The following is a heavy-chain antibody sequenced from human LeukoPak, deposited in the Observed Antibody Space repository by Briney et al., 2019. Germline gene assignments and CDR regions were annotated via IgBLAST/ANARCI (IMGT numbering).Heavy chain of an antibody. D-gene: IGHD3-3*01. V-gene: IGHV1-46*01. CDR1: GYTFTSYY. CDR3: ARASHGDFWSGSYFDY. CDR2: INPSGGST. J-gene: IGHJ4*02. Sequence: GASVKVSCKASGYTFTSYYMHWVRQAPGQGLEWMGIINPSGGSTSYAQKFQGRVTMTRDTSISTAYMELSRLRSDDTAVYYCARASHGDFWSGSYFDYWGQGTLVTVSS.